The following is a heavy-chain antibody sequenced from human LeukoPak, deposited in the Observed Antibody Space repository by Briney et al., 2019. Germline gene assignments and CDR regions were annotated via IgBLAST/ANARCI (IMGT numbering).Heavy chain of an antibody. J-gene: IGHJ3*02. Sequence: SETLSLTCTVSGGSISSYYWSWIRQPPGKGLEWIGYIYYSESTNYNPSLKSRVTISVDTSKNQFSLKLSSVTAADTAVYYCARDPWGGNSNDAFDIWGQGTMVTVSS. D-gene: IGHD4-23*01. CDR2: IYYSEST. V-gene: IGHV4-59*12. CDR3: ARDPWGGNSNDAFDI. CDR1: GGSISSYY.